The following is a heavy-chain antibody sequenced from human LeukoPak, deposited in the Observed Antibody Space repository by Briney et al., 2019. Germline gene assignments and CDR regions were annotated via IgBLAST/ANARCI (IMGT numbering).Heavy chain of an antibody. CDR1: GFTFSSYG. V-gene: IGHV3-30*18. Sequence: GGSQRLSCAASGFTFSSYGIHWVRQAPGKGLEWVAVISYDGTNKYYADSVKGRFIISRDNSKNTLYLQMNSLRAEDAALYYCAKGLTYAGINFDYWGQGTLVTVSS. J-gene: IGHJ4*02. D-gene: IGHD2-8*01. CDR3: AKGLTYAGINFDY. CDR2: ISYDGTNK.